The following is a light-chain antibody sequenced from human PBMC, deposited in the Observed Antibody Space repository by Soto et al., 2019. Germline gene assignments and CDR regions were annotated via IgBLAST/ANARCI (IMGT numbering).Light chain of an antibody. CDR1: QSISSW. CDR3: QQYDSYPYT. V-gene: IGKV1-5*03. J-gene: IGKJ2*01. Sequence: DIQMTQAPSTLSASVGDRVTITCRASQSISSWFAWYQQKPGKAPNLLIYKASSLQSGVPSRFSGSGSGTEFTLTISSRQPDDFAAYYCQQYDSYPYTFGQGTKLEIK. CDR2: KAS.